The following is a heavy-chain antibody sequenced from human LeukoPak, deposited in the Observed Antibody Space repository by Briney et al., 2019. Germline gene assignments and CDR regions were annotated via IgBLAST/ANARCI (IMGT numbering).Heavy chain of an antibody. CDR3: ARGKYNYACDG. CDR2: INGDGSST. Sequence: QPGGSLRLSCAASGFTLSDYYMHWVRQAPGKGLVWGSHINGDGSSTGYADSVKGRFTISRDNAKNTLYLQLNSLRAEDTAVYYCARGKYNYACDGWGQGTLFTVSS. J-gene: IGHJ4*02. CDR1: GFTLSDYY. V-gene: IGHV3-74*01. D-gene: IGHD5-18*01.